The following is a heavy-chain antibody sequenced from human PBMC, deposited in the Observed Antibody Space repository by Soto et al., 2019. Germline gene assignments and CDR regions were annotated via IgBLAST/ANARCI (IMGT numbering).Heavy chain of an antibody. Sequence: SETLSLTCVVSGYSISSGYYWGWIRQPPGKGLEWIGSIYHSGTTYYNPSLKSRVTISIDTSKNQFSLRMSSVTAADTAVYYCAGSLYSSSWYAGYWGQGTLVTVSS. CDR3: AGSLYSSSWYAGY. D-gene: IGHD6-13*01. CDR1: GYSISSGYY. CDR2: IYHSGTT. J-gene: IGHJ4*02. V-gene: IGHV4-38-2*01.